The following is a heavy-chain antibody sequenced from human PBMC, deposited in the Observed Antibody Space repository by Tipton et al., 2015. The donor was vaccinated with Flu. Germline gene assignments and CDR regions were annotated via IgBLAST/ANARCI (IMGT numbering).Heavy chain of an antibody. CDR3: ARGSGSGTDVTFYF. J-gene: IGHJ4*02. CDR2: MYVSGST. D-gene: IGHD3-10*01. Sequence: TLSLTCTVSGGSISTSGYYWGWIRQPPWKGLEWIGRMYVSGSTKYNPSLKSRVTMSVDTSKNQFSLKLSSVTAADTAVYYCARGSGSGTDVTFYFWGQGTLVTVSS. CDR1: GGSISTSGYY. V-gene: IGHV4-39*07.